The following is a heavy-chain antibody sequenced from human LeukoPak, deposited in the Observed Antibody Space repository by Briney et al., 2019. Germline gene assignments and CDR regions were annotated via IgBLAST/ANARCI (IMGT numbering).Heavy chain of an antibody. Sequence: GGSLRLSCAASGFTFSSYAMHWVRQAPGKGLEWVAVISYDGSNKYYADSVKGRFTISRDNSKNTLYLQMNSLRAEDTAVYYCARDLGEFGYRFGDYWGQGTLVTVSS. CDR3: ARDLGEFGYRFGDY. V-gene: IGHV3-30-3*01. CDR1: GFTFSSYA. J-gene: IGHJ4*02. D-gene: IGHD5-12*01. CDR2: ISYDGSNK.